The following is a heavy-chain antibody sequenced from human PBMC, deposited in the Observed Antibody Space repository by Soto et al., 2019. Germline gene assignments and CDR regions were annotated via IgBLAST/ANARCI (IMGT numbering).Heavy chain of an antibody. D-gene: IGHD6-13*01. V-gene: IGHV5-51*01. CDR2: IYPGDSDT. Sequence: PGESLKISCNGSGYSFTSYWIGWVRQMPGKGLEWMGIIYPGDSDTRYSPSFQGQVTISADKSISTAYLQWSSLKASDTAMYYCARLSYSSSWRYYYYYYGMDVWGQGTTVTVSS. CDR3: ARLSYSSSWRYYYYYYGMDV. J-gene: IGHJ6*02. CDR1: GYSFTSYW.